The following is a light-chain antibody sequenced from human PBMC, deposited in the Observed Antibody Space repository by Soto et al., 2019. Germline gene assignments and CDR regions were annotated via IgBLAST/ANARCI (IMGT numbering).Light chain of an antibody. V-gene: IGLV1-44*01. Sequence: QAVVTQPPSASGTPGQRVTISCSGSSSNIGSNTVNWYQQLPGTAPKLLIYSTDQRPSGVPDRFSGSRSGTSASLAISGLHSEDEADYYCAAWDVSLHGWVFGGGTQLTVL. CDR2: STD. CDR1: SSNIGSNT. CDR3: AAWDVSLHGWV. J-gene: IGLJ3*02.